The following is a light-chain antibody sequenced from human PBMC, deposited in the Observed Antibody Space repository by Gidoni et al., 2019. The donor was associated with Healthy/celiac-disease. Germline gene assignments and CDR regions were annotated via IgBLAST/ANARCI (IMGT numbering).Light chain of an antibody. Sequence: QAVLTQPPSASGSPGQRVAISCSGSSSNIGSNPVNWYQQLPGTAPKLLIYSNHQRPSGVPDRFSGSQSGTSASLAISGLQSEDEADYYCAAWDDSLNGPVFGGGTKLTVL. J-gene: IGLJ2*01. V-gene: IGLV1-44*01. CDR2: SNH. CDR3: AAWDDSLNGPV. CDR1: SSNIGSNP.